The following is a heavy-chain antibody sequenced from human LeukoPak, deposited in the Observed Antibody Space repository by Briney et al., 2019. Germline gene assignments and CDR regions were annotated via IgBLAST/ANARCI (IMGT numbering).Heavy chain of an antibody. CDR1: GYTFTSYD. V-gene: IGHV1-8*01. Sequence: ASVKVSCKASGYTFTSYDINWVRQATGQGLEWMGWMNPNSGNTGYAQKFQGRVTMTRNTSISTAYMELSSLRSEDTAVYYCARWGGYYCDSSGYYPDTVYGMDVWGQGTTVTVSS. CDR3: ARWGGYYCDSSGYYPDTVYGMDV. D-gene: IGHD3-22*01. CDR2: MNPNSGNT. J-gene: IGHJ6*02.